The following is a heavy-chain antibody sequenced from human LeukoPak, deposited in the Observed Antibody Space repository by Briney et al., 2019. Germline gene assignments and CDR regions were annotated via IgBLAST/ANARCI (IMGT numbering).Heavy chain of an antibody. J-gene: IGHJ4*02. Sequence: PGGSLRLSCAASGFTFSSYGMHWVRQAPGKGLEWVAVIWYDGSNKYYADSVKGRFTISRDNSKNTLYLQMNSLRAEDTAVYYCARGFPHLYVVGFDYWGQGTLVTVSS. V-gene: IGHV3-33*01. CDR2: IWYDGSNK. CDR1: GFTFSSYG. CDR3: ARGFPHLYVVGFDY. D-gene: IGHD2-15*01.